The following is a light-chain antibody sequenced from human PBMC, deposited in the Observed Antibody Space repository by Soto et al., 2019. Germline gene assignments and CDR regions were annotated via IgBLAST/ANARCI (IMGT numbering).Light chain of an antibody. V-gene: IGKV3-15*01. J-gene: IGKJ5*01. CDR1: QSVRGN. Sequence: EIVMTQSPATLSVSPGERATLSCRASQSVRGNLAWYQQKPGQSPRLLIYGASSRATGIPVRFSGSGSGTDFTLTISSLEPEDFAVYYCQQRSNWPITFGQGTRLEIK. CDR3: QQRSNWPIT. CDR2: GAS.